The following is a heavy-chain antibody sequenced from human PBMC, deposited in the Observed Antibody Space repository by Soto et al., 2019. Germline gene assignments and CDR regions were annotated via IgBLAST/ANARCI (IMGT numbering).Heavy chain of an antibody. CDR3: ATAFHWDYYYYGMDV. CDR2: IYYSGST. Sequence: SETLSLTCTVSGGSISSGGYYWSWIRQHPGKGLEWIGYIYYSGSTYYNPSLKSRVTISVDTSKNQFSLKLSSVTAADTAVYYCATAFHWDYYYYGMDVWGQGTTVTVSS. J-gene: IGHJ6*02. CDR1: GGSISSGGYY. D-gene: IGHD7-27*01. V-gene: IGHV4-31*03.